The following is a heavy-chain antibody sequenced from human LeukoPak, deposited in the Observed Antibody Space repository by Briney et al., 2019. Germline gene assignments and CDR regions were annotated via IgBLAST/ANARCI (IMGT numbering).Heavy chain of an antibody. CDR2: IRYDGSNK. CDR1: GFTFSSYG. V-gene: IGHV3-30*02. D-gene: IGHD2-2*01. J-gene: IGHJ4*02. Sequence: GGSLRLSCAASGFTFSSYGMYWVRQAPGKGLEWVAFIRYDGSNKYYADSVKGRFTISRDNSKNTLYLQMNSLRAEDTAVYYCAKRFTSPGPFDYWGQGTLVTVSS. CDR3: AKRFTSPGPFDY.